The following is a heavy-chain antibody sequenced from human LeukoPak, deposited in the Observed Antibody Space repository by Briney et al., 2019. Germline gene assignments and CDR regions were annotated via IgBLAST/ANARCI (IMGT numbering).Heavy chain of an antibody. CDR3: ARGIDVDYSYGDFDY. J-gene: IGHJ4*02. D-gene: IGHD5-18*01. Sequence: SQTLSLTCAISGDSVSSNSAAWNWVRQSPSSGLEWLGRTYYRSKWYNDYAVSVKSRITINPDTSKNQFSLQLNSVTPEDTAVYYCARGIDVDYSYGDFDYWGQGTLVTVSS. CDR1: GDSVSSNSAA. CDR2: TYYRSKWYN. V-gene: IGHV6-1*01.